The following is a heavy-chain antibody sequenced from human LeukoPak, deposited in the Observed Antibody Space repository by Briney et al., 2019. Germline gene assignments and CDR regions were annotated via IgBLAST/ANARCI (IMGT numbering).Heavy chain of an antibody. CDR2: IYYSGST. CDR3: ARDPSLPGGLDY. Sequence: PSETLSLTCTVSGGSISSGDYYWSWIRQPPGKGLEWIGYIYYSGSTYYNPSLKSRVSISVDTSKNQFSLKLSSVTAADTAVYYCARDPSLPGGLDYWGQGTLVTVSS. V-gene: IGHV4-30-4*01. D-gene: IGHD3-10*01. J-gene: IGHJ4*02. CDR1: GGSISSGDYY.